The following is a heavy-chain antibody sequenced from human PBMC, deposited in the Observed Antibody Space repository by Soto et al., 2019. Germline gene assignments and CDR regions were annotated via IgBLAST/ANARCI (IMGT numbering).Heavy chain of an antibody. CDR2: ISSSSSYI. D-gene: IGHD2-15*01. CDR1: GFTFSSYS. J-gene: IGHJ5*02. Sequence: GGSLRLSCAASGFTFSSYSMNWVRQAPGKGLEWVSSISSSSSYIYYADSVKGRFTISRDNAKNSLYLQMNSLRAEDTAVYYCARDLRADLGYCSGGSCPRGWLDPWGQGTLVTVSS. V-gene: IGHV3-21*01. CDR3: ARDLRADLGYCSGGSCPRGWLDP.